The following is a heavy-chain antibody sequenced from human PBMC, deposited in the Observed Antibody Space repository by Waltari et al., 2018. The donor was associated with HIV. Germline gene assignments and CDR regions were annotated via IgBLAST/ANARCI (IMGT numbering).Heavy chain of an antibody. V-gene: IGHV4-34*02. CDR1: TGSFSGYY. Sequence: QVQLQQWGAGLVKPSETLSLTCAVRTGSFSGYYWTWIRQAPEKGLEWIGEINHSGSTSYNPSLKSRVTISLGTSKDQFLLKLTSVTAADSAVYYCARGVPSGYSYGPTFDSWGQGTLVTVSS. D-gene: IGHD5-18*01. J-gene: IGHJ4*02. CDR3: ARGVPSGYSYGPTFDS. CDR2: INHSGST.